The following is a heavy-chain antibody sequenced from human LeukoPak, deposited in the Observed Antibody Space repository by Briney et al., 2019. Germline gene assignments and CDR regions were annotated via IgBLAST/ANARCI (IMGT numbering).Heavy chain of an antibody. J-gene: IGHJ2*01. CDR3: ARVDIAAAAWYFDL. D-gene: IGHD6-13*01. Sequence: PSETLSLTCTVSDDSVSSGSYYWSWIRQPPGKGLEWIGYIYYSGSTNYNPSLKSRVTISVDTSKNQFSLKLSSVTAADTAVYYCARVDIAAAAWYFDLWGRGTLVTVSS. CDR2: IYYSGST. CDR1: DDSVSSGSYY. V-gene: IGHV4-61*01.